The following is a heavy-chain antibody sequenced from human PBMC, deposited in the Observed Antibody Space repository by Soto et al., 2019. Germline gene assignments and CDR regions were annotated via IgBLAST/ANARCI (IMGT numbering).Heavy chain of an antibody. CDR1: GFTSSSYV. D-gene: IGHD3-22*01. Sequence: QVQLVGSGGGVVQPGRSLRLSCEGSGFTSSSYVMHWVRQAPGKGLEWVALISFDGSKKNYADSVNGRFTISRDNSKNMMYLQMNSLRPEDTAVYYCARGVFYYYGSSGYSPDYWGQGTLVTVSS. CDR3: ARGVFYYYGSSGYSPDY. CDR2: ISFDGSKK. J-gene: IGHJ4*02. V-gene: IGHV3-30-3*01.